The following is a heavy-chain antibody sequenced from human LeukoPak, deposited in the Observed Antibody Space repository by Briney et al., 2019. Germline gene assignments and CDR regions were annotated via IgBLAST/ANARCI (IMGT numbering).Heavy chain of an antibody. D-gene: IGHD3-22*01. CDR3: ATYSSLNRREFQY. CDR1: GFTFSNYW. Sequence: GGSLRLSCEGSGFTFSNYWMGWVRQAPGKGLQWVANIKADGSEKYYVDSVKGRFTISRDNAKNSLYPQMNSLRAEDTAVYYCATYSSLNRREFQYWGQGTLLTVSS. J-gene: IGHJ1*01. V-gene: IGHV3-7*01. CDR2: IKADGSEK.